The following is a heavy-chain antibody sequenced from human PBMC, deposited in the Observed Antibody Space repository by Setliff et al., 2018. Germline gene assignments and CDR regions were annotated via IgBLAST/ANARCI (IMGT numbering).Heavy chain of an antibody. CDR3: ARMSTSGPHYDY. V-gene: IGHV1-3*01. CDR2: IHAGSSNT. Sequence: ASVKVSCKTSGYSFSSNAFHWVRQAPGQTLEWMGWIHAGSSNTLYSQRFQDRITISRDTSATTVHMELSSLRSDDTAVYYCARMSTSGPHYDYWGQGTLVTVSS. D-gene: IGHD2-8*02. CDR1: GYSFSSNA. J-gene: IGHJ4*02.